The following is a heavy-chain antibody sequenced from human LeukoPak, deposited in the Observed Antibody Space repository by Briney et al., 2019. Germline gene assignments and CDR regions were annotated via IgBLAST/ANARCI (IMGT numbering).Heavy chain of an antibody. CDR3: VRVPPGTTIYAY. D-gene: IGHD1-14*01. J-gene: IGHJ4*02. CDR1: GYTFTSYH. V-gene: IGHV1-8*01. CDR2: MNPNNSDI. Sequence: GASVKVSCKASGYTFTSYHINWVRQATGQGLEWVGWMNPNNSDIGYAQKFQGRVTMTRNTSIGTAYMELSSLRSEDTAIYYYVRVPPGTTIYAYWGQGTLVTVSS.